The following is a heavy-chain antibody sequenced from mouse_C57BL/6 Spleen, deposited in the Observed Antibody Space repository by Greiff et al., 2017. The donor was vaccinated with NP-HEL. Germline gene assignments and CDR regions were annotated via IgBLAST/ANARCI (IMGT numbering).Heavy chain of an antibody. V-gene: IGHV1-52*01. CDR2: IDPSDSET. D-gene: IGHD1-1*01. Sequence: QVQLQQPGAELVRPGSSVKLSCKASGYTFTSYWMHWVKQRPIQGLEWIGNIDPSDSETHYNQKFKDKATLTVDKSSSTAYMQLSSLTSEDSAVYYCARGRYYGGFAYWGQGTLVTVSA. J-gene: IGHJ3*01. CDR3: ARGRYYGGFAY. CDR1: GYTFTSYW.